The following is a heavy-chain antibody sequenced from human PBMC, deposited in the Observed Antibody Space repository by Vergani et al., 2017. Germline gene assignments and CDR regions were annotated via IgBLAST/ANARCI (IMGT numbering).Heavy chain of an antibody. CDR3: ASAGRWVSYYYGSGSYSNXFDP. D-gene: IGHD3-10*01. Sequence: QVQLVQSGAEVKKPGASVKVSCKASGYTFTSYYMHWVRQAPGQGLEWMGIINPSGGSTSYAQKFQGRVTMTRDTSTSTVYMELSSLRSEDTAVYYCASAGRWVSYYYGSGSYSNXFDPWGQGTLVTVSS. V-gene: IGHV1-46*01. CDR2: INPSGGST. J-gene: IGHJ5*02. CDR1: GYTFTSYY.